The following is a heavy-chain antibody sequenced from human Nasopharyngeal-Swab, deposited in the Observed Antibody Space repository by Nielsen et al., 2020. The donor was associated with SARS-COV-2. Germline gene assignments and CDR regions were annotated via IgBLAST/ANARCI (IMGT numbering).Heavy chain of an antibody. J-gene: IGHJ4*02. V-gene: IGHV3-9*01. CDR3: AKDIRWVRWLQLFDY. CDR1: GFTFDDYA. D-gene: IGHD5-24*01. Sequence: GGSLRLSCAASGFTFDDYAMHWARQAPGKGLEWVSGISWNSGSIGYADSVKGRFTISRDNAKNSLYLQMNSLRAEDTALYYCAKDIRWVRWLQLFDYWGQGTLVTVSS. CDR2: ISWNSGSI.